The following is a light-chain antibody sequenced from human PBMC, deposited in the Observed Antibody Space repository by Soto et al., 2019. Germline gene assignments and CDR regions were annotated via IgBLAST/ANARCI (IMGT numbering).Light chain of an antibody. CDR1: QSVSSSY. CDR2: RAS. J-gene: IGKJ2*01. V-gene: IGKV3-20*01. Sequence: EIVLTQSPGTLSLSPGERATLSCRASQSVSSSYIAWYQQKPGQAPRLLIYRASSRATGIPDRFSGSGSGTDFTLTISRLEPEDFAVYYCQQYGSSPPYTFGQGTKLEIK. CDR3: QQYGSSPPYT.